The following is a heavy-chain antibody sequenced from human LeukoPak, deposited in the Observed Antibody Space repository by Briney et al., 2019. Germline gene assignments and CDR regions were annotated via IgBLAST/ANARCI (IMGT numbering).Heavy chain of an antibody. Sequence: SETLSLTCTVSGGSISSYYWSWIRQPPGKGLEWIGYIYYSGSTNYNPSLKSRVTISVDTSKNQVSLKLSSVTAADTAVYYCARGRSSGWYGYYFDYWGQGTLVTVSS. CDR1: GGSISSYY. V-gene: IGHV4-59*01. D-gene: IGHD6-19*01. CDR2: IYYSGST. CDR3: ARGRSSGWYGYYFDY. J-gene: IGHJ4*02.